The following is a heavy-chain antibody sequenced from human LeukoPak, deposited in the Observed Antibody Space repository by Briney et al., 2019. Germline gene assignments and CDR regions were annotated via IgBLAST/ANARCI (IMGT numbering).Heavy chain of an antibody. V-gene: IGHV1-8*01. J-gene: IGHJ4*02. CDR2: MNSNSGNT. CDR3: ASSSPNYYGSGSYGN. CDR1: GYTFTSYD. D-gene: IGHD3-10*01. Sequence: ASVKASCKASGYTFTSYDINWVRQATGQGLEWMGWMNSNSGNTGYAQKFQGRVTMTRNTSISTAYMELSSLRSEDTAVYYCASSSPNYYGSGSYGNWGQGTLVTVSS.